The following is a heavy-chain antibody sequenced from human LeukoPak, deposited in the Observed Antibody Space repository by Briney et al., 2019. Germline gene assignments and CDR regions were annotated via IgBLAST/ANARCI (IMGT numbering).Heavy chain of an antibody. D-gene: IGHD3-22*01. CDR3: ARTHYYDSSGYQPGFDY. Sequence: SETLSLTCTVSGDSISSYYWSWIRQPPGKGLEWIGYIDYSGSINYNPSLKSRVTISVDTSKNQFSLKLSSVTAADTAVYYCARTHYYDSSGYQPGFDYWGQGTLVTVSS. J-gene: IGHJ4*02. CDR2: IDYSGSI. CDR1: GDSISSYY. V-gene: IGHV4-59*01.